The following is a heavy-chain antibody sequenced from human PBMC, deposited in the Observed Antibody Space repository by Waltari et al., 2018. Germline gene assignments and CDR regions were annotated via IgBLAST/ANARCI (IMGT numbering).Heavy chain of an antibody. CDR2: IYQDGTVT. D-gene: IGHD3-16*01. V-gene: IGHV3-7*01. CDR1: GFTFSRFW. CDR3: VRDDDGGMGAV. J-gene: IGHJ6*02. Sequence: EVQLVESGGGLVQPGGSLRLSCAASGFTFSRFWMSWVRQAPGKWLELVANIYQDGTVTNYVDSVKGRFTTSRDNARNSLYLQMNSLRVDDTAVYYCVRDDDGGMGAVWGQGTTVTVSS.